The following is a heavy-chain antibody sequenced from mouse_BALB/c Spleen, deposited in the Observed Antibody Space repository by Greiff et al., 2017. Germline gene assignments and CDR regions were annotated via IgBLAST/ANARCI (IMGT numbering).Heavy chain of an antibody. J-gene: IGHJ4*01. D-gene: IGHD1-2*01. CDR1: GFSLTSYG. V-gene: IGHV2-9*02. Sequence: VKVVESGPGLVAPSQSLSITCTVSGFSLTSYGVHWVRQPPGKGLEWLGVIWAGGSTNYNSALMSRLSISKDNSKSQVFLKMNSLQTDDTAMYYCARDRSTTASMDYWGQGTSVTVSS. CDR3: ARDRSTTASMDY. CDR2: IWAGGST.